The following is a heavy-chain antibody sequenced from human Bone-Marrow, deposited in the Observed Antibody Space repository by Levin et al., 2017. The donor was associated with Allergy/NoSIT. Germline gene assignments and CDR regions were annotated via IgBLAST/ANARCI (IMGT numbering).Heavy chain of an antibody. D-gene: IGHD5-12*01. V-gene: IGHV3-11*01. CDR1: GFTFSDYY. CDR2: ISSSGSTI. CDR3: ARYSGYDFPLGYYYYGMDV. Sequence: GGSLRLSCAASGFTFSDYYMSWIHQAPGKGLEWVSYISSSGSTIYYADSVKGRFTISRDNAKNSLYLQMNSLRAEDTAVYYCARYSGYDFPLGYYYYGMDVWGQGTTVTVSS. J-gene: IGHJ6*02.